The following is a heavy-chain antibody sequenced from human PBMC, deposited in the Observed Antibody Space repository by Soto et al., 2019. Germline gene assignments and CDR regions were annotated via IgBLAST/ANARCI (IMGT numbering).Heavy chain of an antibody. CDR3: ARDQRYYYDSSGSYGMDV. J-gene: IGHJ6*02. V-gene: IGHV3-74*01. CDR2: INSDGSST. CDR1: GFTFSSYW. Sequence: GGSLRLSCAASGFTFSSYWMHWVRQAPGKGLVWVSRINSDGSSTSYADSVKGRFTISRDNAKNTLYLQMNSLRAEDTAVYYCARDQRYYYDSSGSYGMDVWGQGTTVTVYS. D-gene: IGHD3-22*01.